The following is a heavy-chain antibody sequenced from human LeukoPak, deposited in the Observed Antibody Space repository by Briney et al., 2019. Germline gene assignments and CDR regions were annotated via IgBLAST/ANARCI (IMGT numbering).Heavy chain of an antibody. CDR1: GFAFSDYT. V-gene: IGHV3-21*01. CDR3: VILYSSYDGPDYFDL. J-gene: IGHJ4*02. Sequence: PGGSLRLSCAASGFAFSDYTINWVRQAPGKGLEWVSSISSRSRNIYYADSVKGRFTISRDNAKNSLYLQMNGLRAEDTAFYYCVILYSSYDGPDYFDLWGQGTLVTVSS. CDR2: ISSRSRNI. D-gene: IGHD3-10*01.